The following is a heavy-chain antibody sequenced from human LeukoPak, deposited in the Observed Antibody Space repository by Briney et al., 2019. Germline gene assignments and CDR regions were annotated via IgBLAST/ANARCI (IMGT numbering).Heavy chain of an antibody. CDR2: ISYDGSNK. Sequence: PGGSLRLSCAASGFTFSSYGMHWVRQAPGKGLEWVAVISYDGSNKYYADSVKGRFTISRDNSKNTLYLQMNSLRAEDTAVYYCARVDGYNSHFYWFDPWGQGTLVTVSS. CDR3: ARVDGYNSHFYWFDP. CDR1: GFTFSSYG. V-gene: IGHV3-30*03. D-gene: IGHD5-24*01. J-gene: IGHJ5*02.